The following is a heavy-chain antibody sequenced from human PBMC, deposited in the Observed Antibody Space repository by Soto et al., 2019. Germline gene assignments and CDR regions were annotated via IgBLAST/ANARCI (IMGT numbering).Heavy chain of an antibody. J-gene: IGHJ4*02. Sequence: EVQLVESEGGLVQPGGSLRLSCAASGFTFSSYSMNWVRQAPGKGLEWVSYNSSSSSTIYYADSVKGRFTISRDNAKNSLYLQMSSLRDEDTAVYYCARDRKGLRYFDWLSPFDYWGQGTLVTVSS. V-gene: IGHV3-48*02. CDR1: GFTFSSYS. CDR3: ARDRKGLRYFDWLSPFDY. D-gene: IGHD3-9*01. CDR2: NSSSSSTI.